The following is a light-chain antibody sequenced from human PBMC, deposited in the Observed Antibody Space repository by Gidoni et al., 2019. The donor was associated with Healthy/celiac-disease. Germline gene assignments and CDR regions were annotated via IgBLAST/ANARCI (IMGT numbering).Light chain of an antibody. Sequence: SYEATQPPSVSVSPGQTASIPCSGDKLGDKYACWYQQKPGQSHVLVIYQDNKRPSGIPERFSGSNSGNTATLTISGTQAMDEADYYCQAWDSSIVVFGGGTKLTVL. V-gene: IGLV3-1*01. CDR3: QAWDSSIVV. CDR1: KLGDKY. J-gene: IGLJ2*01. CDR2: QDN.